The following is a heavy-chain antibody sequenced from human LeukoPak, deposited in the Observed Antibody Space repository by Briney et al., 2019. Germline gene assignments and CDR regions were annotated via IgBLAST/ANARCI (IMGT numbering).Heavy chain of an antibody. CDR1: GYTFTNYG. J-gene: IGHJ4*02. CDR3: ARVRGYYDSSGPRDY. CDR2: ISAYNGNT. Sequence: ASVKVSCKASGYTFTNYGIRWVRQAPGQGGEWMGWISAYNGNTNYAQKLQGRVTMTTDTSTSTAYMELRSLRSDDTAVYFCARVRGYYDSSGPRDYWGQGTLVTVSS. D-gene: IGHD3-22*01. V-gene: IGHV1-18*01.